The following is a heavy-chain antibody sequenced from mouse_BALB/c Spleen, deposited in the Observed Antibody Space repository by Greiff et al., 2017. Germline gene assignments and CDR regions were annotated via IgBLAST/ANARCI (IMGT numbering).Heavy chain of an antibody. CDR3: ARDTMITTAFDY. V-gene: IGHV5-17*02. Sequence: EVKLVESGGGLVQPGGSRKLSCAASGFTFSSFGMHWVRQAPEKGLEWVAYISSGSSTIYYADTVKGRFTISRDNPKNTLFLQMTSLRSEDTAMYYCARDTMITTAFDYWGQGTTLTVSS. D-gene: IGHD2-4*01. CDR2: ISSGSSTI. CDR1: GFTFSSFG. J-gene: IGHJ2*01.